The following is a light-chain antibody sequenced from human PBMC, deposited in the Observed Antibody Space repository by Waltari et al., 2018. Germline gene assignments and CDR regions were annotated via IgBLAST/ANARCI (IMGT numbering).Light chain of an antibody. J-gene: IGKJ2*01. CDR3: QQYKSHST. CDR1: QSIDSY. CDR2: RAS. Sequence: DIQMTQSPSTLSASVGDRVTITCRASQSIDSYLAWYQQKPGKAPKLLIYRASTLESGVPSRFSGFGSGTDFILIISNLQPDDLATYYYQQYKSHSTFGLGTKLEIK. V-gene: IGKV1-5*03.